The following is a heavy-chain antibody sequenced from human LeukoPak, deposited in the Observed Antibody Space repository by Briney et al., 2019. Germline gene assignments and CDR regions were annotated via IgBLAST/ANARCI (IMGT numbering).Heavy chain of an antibody. CDR3: ARDHFGLTYNWFDP. J-gene: IGHJ5*02. CDR2: ISSSSSTI. CDR1: GFTFSSYS. Sequence: GGSLRLSCAASGFTFSSYSMNWLRQGPGKGLEWVSYISSSSSTIYYADSVKGRFTISRDNAKNSLYLQMNSLRAEDTAVYYCARDHFGLTYNWFDPWGQGTLVTVSS. D-gene: IGHD3-10*01. V-gene: IGHV3-48*01.